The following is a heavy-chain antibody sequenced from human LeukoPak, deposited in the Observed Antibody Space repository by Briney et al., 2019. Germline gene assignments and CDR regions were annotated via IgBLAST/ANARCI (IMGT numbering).Heavy chain of an antibody. CDR3: ARRGFGELTANDY. D-gene: IGHD3-10*01. Sequence: GESLKISCKGSGYRFSTYWIGWVRQMPGKGLEWMGSIYPGDSDTRYSPSFQGQVTISADKSISTAYLQWSSLKASDTAMYYCARRGFGELTANDYWGQGTLVTVSS. V-gene: IGHV5-51*01. CDR2: IYPGDSDT. J-gene: IGHJ4*02. CDR1: GYRFSTYW.